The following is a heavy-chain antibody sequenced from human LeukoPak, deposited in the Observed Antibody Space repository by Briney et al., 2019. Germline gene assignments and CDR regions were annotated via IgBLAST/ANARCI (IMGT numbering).Heavy chain of an antibody. V-gene: IGHV3-23*01. CDR2: ISGSGSSGGST. CDR3: AKGRRYNILTGYYVSGVDP. CDR1: GFTFSSYA. D-gene: IGHD3-9*01. J-gene: IGHJ5*02. Sequence: GGSLRLSCVASGFTFSSYAMSWVRQAPGKGLEWVSAISGSGSSGGSTYYADSVKGRFTISRDNSKNTLYLQMNSLRADDTAVYYCAKGRRYNILTGYYVSGVDPWGQGTQVTVSS.